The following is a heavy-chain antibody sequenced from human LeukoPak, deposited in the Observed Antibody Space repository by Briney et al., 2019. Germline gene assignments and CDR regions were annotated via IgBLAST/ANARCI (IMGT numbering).Heavy chain of an antibody. V-gene: IGHV3-23*01. Sequence: DPGGTLRLSCAASGFTLSSYAMSWVRQGPGTGLEWVSAISVSGNTYHADSVKGRFTISRDSSKNTLYLQMNSLRAGDAAVYYCAKAPVTTCSGAYCYPFDYWSQGTLVTVSS. J-gene: IGHJ4*02. CDR3: AKAPVTTCSGAYCYPFDY. CDR2: ISVSGNT. D-gene: IGHD2-15*01. CDR1: GFTLSSYA.